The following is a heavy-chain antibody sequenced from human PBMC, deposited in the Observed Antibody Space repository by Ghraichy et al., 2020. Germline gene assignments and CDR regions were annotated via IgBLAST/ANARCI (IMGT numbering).Heavy chain of an antibody. D-gene: IGHD3-22*01. V-gene: IGHV1-69*13. CDR1: GGTFSSYA. CDR3: ASWYFFGRSYEGEDSSGYYLNWFDP. CDR2: IIPIFGTA. Sequence: SVKVSCKASGGTFSSYAISWVRQAPGQGLEWMGGIIPIFGTANYAQKFQGRVTITAGESTSTAYMELSSLRSEDTAVYYCASWYFFGRSYEGEDSSGYYLNWFDPWGQGTLVTVSS. J-gene: IGHJ5*02.